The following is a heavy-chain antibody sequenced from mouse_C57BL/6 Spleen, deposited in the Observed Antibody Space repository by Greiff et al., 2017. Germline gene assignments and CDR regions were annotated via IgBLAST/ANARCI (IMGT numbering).Heavy chain of an antibody. V-gene: IGHV1-69*01. CDR3: ARYYGSSSYYAMDY. J-gene: IGHJ4*01. CDR1: GYTFTSYW. D-gene: IGHD1-1*01. CDR2: LDPSDSYT. Sequence: VQLQQPGAELVMPGASVKLSCKASGYTFTSYWMHWVKQRPGQGLEWIGELDPSDSYTNYNQKFKGKSTLTVDKSSSTAYMQLSSLTSEDSAVYYCARYYGSSSYYAMDYWGQGTSVTVSS.